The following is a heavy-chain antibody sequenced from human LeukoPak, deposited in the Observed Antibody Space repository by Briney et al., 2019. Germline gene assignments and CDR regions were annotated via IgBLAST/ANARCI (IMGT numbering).Heavy chain of an antibody. CDR3: ARSRGIVVVVAATTFDY. V-gene: IGHV1-69*13. J-gene: IGHJ4*02. CDR1: GGTFSSYA. CDR2: IIPIFGTA. D-gene: IGHD2-15*01. Sequence: ASVKVSCKASGGTFSSYAISWVRQAPGQGLEWVGGIIPIFGTANYAQKFQGRVTITADESTSTAYMELSSLRSEDTAVYYCARSRGIVVVVAATTFDYWGQGTLVTVSS.